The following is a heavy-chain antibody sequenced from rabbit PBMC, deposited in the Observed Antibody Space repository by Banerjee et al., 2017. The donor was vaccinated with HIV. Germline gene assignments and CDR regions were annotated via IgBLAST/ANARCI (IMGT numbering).Heavy chain of an antibody. V-gene: IGHV1S45*01. Sequence: QEQLEESGGDLVKPEGSLTLTCTASGFSFSNNYVMCWVRQAPGKGLEWIACINTKSGNTVYASWAKGRFTISKTSSTTVTLQMTSLTAADTATYFCARAYDNNDFFYYGMDLWGPGTLVTVS. CDR2: INTKSGNT. CDR3: ARAYDNNDFFYYGMDL. CDR1: GFSFSNNYV. D-gene: IGHD2-1*01. J-gene: IGHJ6*01.